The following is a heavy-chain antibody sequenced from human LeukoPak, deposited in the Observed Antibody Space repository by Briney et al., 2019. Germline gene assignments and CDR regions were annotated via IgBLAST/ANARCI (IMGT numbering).Heavy chain of an antibody. CDR2: ISAYNGNT. Sequence: GASVKVSCEASGYTFTSYGISWVRQAPGQGLEWMGWISAYNGNTNYAQKLQGRVTMTTDTSTSTAYMELRSLRSDDTAVYYCARCFVGYAVAQFDYWGQGTLVTVSS. J-gene: IGHJ4*02. CDR1: GYTFTSYG. D-gene: IGHD6-19*01. CDR3: ARCFVGYAVAQFDY. V-gene: IGHV1-18*01.